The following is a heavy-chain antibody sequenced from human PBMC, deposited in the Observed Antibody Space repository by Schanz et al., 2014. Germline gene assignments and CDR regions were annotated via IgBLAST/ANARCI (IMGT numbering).Heavy chain of an antibody. J-gene: IGHJ6*02. V-gene: IGHV3-11*04. CDR1: GFTFSDYY. Sequence: QVQLVESGGGLVKPGGSLRLSCAASGFTFSDYYMTWIRQAPGKGLEWVSDISDSGDSTHYADSVKGRFTISRDNAKNSLFLQMNSLSAEDTAVYYCATEGPRGTRHPINYYYAMDNWGQGTKVTV. CDR3: ATEGPRGTRHPINYYYAMDN. D-gene: IGHD6-6*01. CDR2: ISDSGDST.